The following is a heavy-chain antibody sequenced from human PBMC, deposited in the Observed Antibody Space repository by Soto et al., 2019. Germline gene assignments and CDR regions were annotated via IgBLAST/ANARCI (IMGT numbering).Heavy chain of an antibody. CDR2: INPSGAST. J-gene: IGHJ5*02. V-gene: IGHV1-46*01. CDR1: GYTFTDYR. Sequence: QVQLVQSGAEVKKPGASVKVSCKASGYTFTDYRMIWVRQAPGQGLEWMGIINPSGASTNYAQKFQGRVTPTRDSFTGTVYMELSSLRSEDTAVYYCARPAGRLANWFDPWGQGTLVTVAS. D-gene: IGHD6-6*01. CDR3: ARPAGRLANWFDP.